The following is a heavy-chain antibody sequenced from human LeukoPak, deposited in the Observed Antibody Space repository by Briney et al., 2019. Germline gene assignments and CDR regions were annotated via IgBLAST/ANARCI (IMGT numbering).Heavy chain of an antibody. Sequence: GGSLRLSCAASAFTFRTYAMIWVRQAPGKGLEWVSTVSGSGGSTYYADSVKGRFTISRDNSNNTLYLQMNSLRAEDTAVYYCAKGAASRGYTYVANWGQGTLVTVSS. CDR1: AFTFRTYA. CDR3: AKGAASRGYTYVAN. V-gene: IGHV3-23*01. CDR2: VSGSGGST. J-gene: IGHJ4*02. D-gene: IGHD5-18*01.